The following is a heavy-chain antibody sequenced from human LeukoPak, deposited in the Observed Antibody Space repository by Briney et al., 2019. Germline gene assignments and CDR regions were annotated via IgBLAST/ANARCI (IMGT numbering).Heavy chain of an antibody. V-gene: IGHV3-53*01. CDR2: IYRDGST. CDR3: ARGWNTTPRSGFDI. J-gene: IGHJ3*02. D-gene: IGHD1/OR15-1a*01. CDR1: GFTVSSNY. Sequence: GGSLRLSCAASGFTVSSNYMTWVRQAPGKGLEWVSVIYRDGSTYYADSVKGRFTISRDNVKNTLFLQMNSLGAEDTALYYCARGWNTTPRSGFDIWGLGTMVTVSS.